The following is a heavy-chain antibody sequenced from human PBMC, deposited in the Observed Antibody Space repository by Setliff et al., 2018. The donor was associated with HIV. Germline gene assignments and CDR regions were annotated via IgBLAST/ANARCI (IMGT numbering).Heavy chain of an antibody. J-gene: IGHJ6*03. D-gene: IGHD3-10*01. CDR2: MDPNNGHT. CDR1: GYIFTSYD. Sequence: ASVKVSCKASGYIFTSYDVDWVRQAPGQGLEWMGWMDPNNGHTTYAQNFQGRVTITRDTSVGTAYMELSSLRSEDTAVYYCARALRGFHGSGTQFYYYLDVWGKGTTVTVSS. V-gene: IGHV1-8*03. CDR3: ARALRGFHGSGTQFYYYLDV.